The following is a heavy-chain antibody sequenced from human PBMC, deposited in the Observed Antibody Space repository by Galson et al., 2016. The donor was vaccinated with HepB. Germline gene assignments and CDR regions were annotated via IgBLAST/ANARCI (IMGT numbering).Heavy chain of an antibody. D-gene: IGHD4-17*01. CDR1: GFTFSNYA. CDR3: AKEGRQYGDYDFDH. Sequence: SLRLSCAASGFTFSNYAMHWVRQAPGKGLEWVAVIWYDGSHQYYGDSVKGRFTISRDNSKNTLYLQMNSLRAEDTAVYYWAKEGRQYGDYDFDHWGQGTLVTVSS. V-gene: IGHV3-33*06. CDR2: IWYDGSHQ. J-gene: IGHJ4*02.